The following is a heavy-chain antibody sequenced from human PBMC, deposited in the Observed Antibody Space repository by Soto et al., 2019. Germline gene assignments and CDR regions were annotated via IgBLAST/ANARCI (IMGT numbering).Heavy chain of an antibody. CDR1: GFSFSDYY. D-gene: IGHD6-19*01. Sequence: QVQLVESGGGLVKPGGSLRLYCAASGFSFSDYYMSWIRQAPGKGLECVSYITHSGSIIHYADSVKGRFTIPRDNTKNSLYLQMNRLRAEDTAVYYCARLAVAGTHYFDGWGQGTLVTVSS. CDR3: ARLAVAGTHYFDG. V-gene: IGHV3-11*01. J-gene: IGHJ4*02. CDR2: ITHSGSII.